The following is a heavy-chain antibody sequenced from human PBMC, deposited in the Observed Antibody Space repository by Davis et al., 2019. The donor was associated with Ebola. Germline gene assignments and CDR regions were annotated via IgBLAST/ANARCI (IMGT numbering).Heavy chain of an antibody. V-gene: IGHV3-30*02. CDR3: ARDGYNFALDS. CDR2: IRYDGRLT. D-gene: IGHD5-24*01. CDR1: GLTNYG. Sequence: PGGSLRLSCVASGLTNYGSHWVRQAPGKGLEWVGFIRYDGRLTQFSDSVKGRFTISRDNSKDTMYLQMNSLRGDGSAIYYCARDGYNFALDSWGQGTLVTVSS. J-gene: IGHJ5*01.